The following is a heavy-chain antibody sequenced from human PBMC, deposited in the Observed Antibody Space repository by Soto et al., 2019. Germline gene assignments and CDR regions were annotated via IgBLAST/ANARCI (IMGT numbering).Heavy chain of an antibody. V-gene: IGHV4-59*01. CDR3: ARDPPDCSSTSCYGGGFDY. J-gene: IGHJ4*02. CDR1: GGSISSYY. Sequence: QVQLQESGPGLVKPSETLSLTCTVSGGSISSYYWSWIRQPPGKGLEWIGYIYYSGSTNYNPSLKSRVTISVDTSKNQFSLKLSSVTAAGTAVYYCARDPPDCSSTSCYGGGFDYWGQGTLVTVSS. D-gene: IGHD2-2*01. CDR2: IYYSGST.